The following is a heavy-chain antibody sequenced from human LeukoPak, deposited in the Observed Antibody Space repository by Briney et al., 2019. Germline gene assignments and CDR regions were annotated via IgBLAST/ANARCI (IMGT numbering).Heavy chain of an antibody. CDR2: INHSGST. D-gene: IGHD3-10*01. CDR3: ARGRPGYYGSGSYYFDY. CDR1: GGSFSGYY. J-gene: IGHJ4*02. Sequence: SETLSLTCAVYGGSFSGYYWSWIRRPPGKGLERIGEINHSGSTNYNPSLKSRVTISVDTSKNQFSLKLSSVTAADTAVYYCARGRPGYYGSGSYYFDYWGQGTLVTVSS. V-gene: IGHV4-34*01.